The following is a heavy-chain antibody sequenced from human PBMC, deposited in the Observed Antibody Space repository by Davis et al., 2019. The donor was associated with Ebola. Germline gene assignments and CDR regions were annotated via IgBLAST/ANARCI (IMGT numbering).Heavy chain of an antibody. D-gene: IGHD1-26*01. Sequence: MPSETLSLTCTVSGGSISSGDYYWSWIRQPPGKGLEWIGYIYYSGSTYYNPSLKSRVTISVDTSKNQFSLKLSSVTAADTAVYYCARAHSGSYYYYYGMDVWGQGTTVTVSS. CDR3: ARAHSGSYYYYYGMDV. CDR1: GGSISSGDYY. V-gene: IGHV4-30-4*01. J-gene: IGHJ6*02. CDR2: IYYSGST.